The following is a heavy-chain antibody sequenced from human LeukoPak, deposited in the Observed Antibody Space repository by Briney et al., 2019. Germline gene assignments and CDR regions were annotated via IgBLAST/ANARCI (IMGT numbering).Heavy chain of an antibody. Sequence: GGSLRLSCAASGFTFSSYDMHWVRQATGKGLEWVSAIGTAGDTYYPGSVKGRFTISRENAKNSLYLQMNSLRAGDTAEYYCARAVKYYYDSSGYLPLYYFDYWGQGTLVTVSS. CDR3: ARAVKYYYDSSGYLPLYYFDY. CDR2: IGTAGDT. CDR1: GFTFSSYD. D-gene: IGHD3-22*01. J-gene: IGHJ4*02. V-gene: IGHV3-13*01.